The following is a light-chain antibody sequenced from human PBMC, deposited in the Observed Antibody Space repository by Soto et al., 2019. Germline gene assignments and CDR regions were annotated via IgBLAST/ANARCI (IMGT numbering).Light chain of an antibody. Sequence: EIVMTQSPATLSVSPGERATLSCRASQSVSSNLAWYQQKPGQAPRVLIYGASIRATGIPVRFSGSGSGTDFTLTFSRLEPEDFAVYYCEYYGTSITFGGGTKVDIK. V-gene: IGKV3-15*01. CDR1: QSVSSN. J-gene: IGKJ4*01. CDR3: EYYGTSIT. CDR2: GAS.